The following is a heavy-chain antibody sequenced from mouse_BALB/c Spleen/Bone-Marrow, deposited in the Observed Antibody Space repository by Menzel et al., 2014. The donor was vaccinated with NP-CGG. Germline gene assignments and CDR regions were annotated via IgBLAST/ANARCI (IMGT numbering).Heavy chain of an antibody. Sequence: LQQSGSELVRPGASVKLSCKASGYTFTNYWIHWVKQRPGQGLEWIGNVYPGRGSINSDEKFKTKATLTVDTSSSTAYMPLNSLTSEDSAVYYCARRLRGYYAMDYWGQGTSVTVSS. CDR2: VYPGRGSI. D-gene: IGHD1-3*01. V-gene: IGHV1S22*01. CDR3: ARRLRGYYAMDY. CDR1: GYTFTNYW. J-gene: IGHJ4*01.